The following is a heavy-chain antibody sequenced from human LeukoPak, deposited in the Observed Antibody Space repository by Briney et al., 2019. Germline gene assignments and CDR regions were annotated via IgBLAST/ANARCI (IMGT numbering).Heavy chain of an antibody. Sequence: SGGSLRLSCAASGFTFSSYSMNWVRQAPGKGLEWVSSISSSSSYIYYADSVKGRFTISRDNAKNSLYLQMNSLRAEDTAVYYCAREDCSSTSCYFDPWGQGTLVTVSS. CDR2: ISSSSSYI. V-gene: IGHV3-21*01. CDR3: AREDCSSTSCYFDP. D-gene: IGHD2-2*01. CDR1: GFTFSSYS. J-gene: IGHJ4*02.